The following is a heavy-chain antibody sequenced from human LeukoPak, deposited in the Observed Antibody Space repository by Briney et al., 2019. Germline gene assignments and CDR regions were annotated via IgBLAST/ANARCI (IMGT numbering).Heavy chain of an antibody. Sequence: GASVKVSCKASGYTFTSYGISWVRQAPGQGLEWMGIINPSGGSTSYAQKFQGRVTMTRDMSTSTVYMELSSLRSEDTAVYYCARGARWELLIFDYWGQGTLVTVSS. D-gene: IGHD1-26*01. CDR1: GYTFTSYG. CDR2: INPSGGST. J-gene: IGHJ4*02. CDR3: ARGARWELLIFDY. V-gene: IGHV1-46*01.